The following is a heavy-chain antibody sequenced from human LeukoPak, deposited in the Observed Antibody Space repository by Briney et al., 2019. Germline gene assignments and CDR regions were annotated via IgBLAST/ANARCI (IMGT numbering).Heavy chain of an antibody. Sequence: GGSLRLSCAASGFTFSSYSMNWVRQAPGKGLEWVSSISSSSYIYYADSVKGRFTISRDNAKNSLYLQMNSLRAEDTAVYYCARDQRSGAVAGDGWGQGTLVTVSS. CDR1: GFTFSSYS. D-gene: IGHD6-19*01. V-gene: IGHV3-21*01. CDR3: ARDQRSGAVAGDG. J-gene: IGHJ4*02. CDR2: ISSSSYI.